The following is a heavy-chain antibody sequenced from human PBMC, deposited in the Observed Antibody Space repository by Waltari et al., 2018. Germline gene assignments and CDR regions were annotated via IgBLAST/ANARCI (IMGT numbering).Heavy chain of an antibody. V-gene: IGHV3-23*01. CDR1: GFTFSSYA. CDR2: ISGSGGST. CDR3: AKGDIRDGDYFDY. J-gene: IGHJ4*02. D-gene: IGHD3-10*01. Sequence: EVQLLESGGGLVQPGGSLRLSCAASGFTFSSYAMSWVRQAPGKGLEWVSAISGSGGSTYYEDSVKGRFTISRDNAKNTLYLQMNSLRAEDTAVYYCAKGDIRDGDYFDYWGQGTLVTVSS.